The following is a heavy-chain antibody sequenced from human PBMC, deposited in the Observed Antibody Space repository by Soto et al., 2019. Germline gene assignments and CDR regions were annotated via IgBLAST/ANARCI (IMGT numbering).Heavy chain of an antibody. CDR2: IRSDGDTT. J-gene: IGHJ4*02. CDR3: AKGKGVGATPDGANC. CDR1: GFTFSRYG. D-gene: IGHD1-26*01. Sequence: EVQVLESGGGLVQPGGSLRLSCAASGFTFSRYGMNWVRQAPGKGLEWVSGIRSDGDTTYNTDSVKGRFTVSRDTSKNTVYLQMNSLRAEEAAIYYCAKGKGVGATPDGANCWGQGTLVTVSS. V-gene: IGHV3-23*01.